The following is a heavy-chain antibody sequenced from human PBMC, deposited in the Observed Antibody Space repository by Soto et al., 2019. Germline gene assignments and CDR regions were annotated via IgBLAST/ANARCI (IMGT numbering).Heavy chain of an antibody. Sequence: SETLSLTCTVSGGSISSYYWSWIRQPPGKGLEWIGYIYYSGSTNYNPSLKSRVTISVDTSKNQFSLKLSSVTAADTAVYYCAREKYYYDSSGYWLRWFDPWGQGTLVTVSS. CDR3: AREKYYYDSSGYWLRWFDP. CDR1: GGSISSYY. V-gene: IGHV4-59*01. D-gene: IGHD3-22*01. CDR2: IYYSGST. J-gene: IGHJ5*02.